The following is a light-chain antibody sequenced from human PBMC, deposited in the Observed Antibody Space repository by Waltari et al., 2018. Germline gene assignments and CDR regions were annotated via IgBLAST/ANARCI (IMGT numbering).Light chain of an antibody. CDR2: GAA. J-gene: IGKJ1*01. V-gene: IGKV3-20*01. Sequence: EIVLTQSPGTLSLSPGESATLSGRTSQSVTRALAWYQQKPGQARRLLSYGAANRATGIPDRFSGSGSGTDFSLTISSLEPEDFAVYYCQHYLRLPVTFGQGTKVEVK. CDR1: QSVTRA. CDR3: QHYLRLPVT.